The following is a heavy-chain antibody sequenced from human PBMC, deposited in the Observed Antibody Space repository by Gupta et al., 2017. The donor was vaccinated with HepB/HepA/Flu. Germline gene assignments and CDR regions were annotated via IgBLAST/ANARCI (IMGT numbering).Heavy chain of an antibody. Sequence: DVQLVESGGGVVQPGGSLRISCAASGFPFAYYVMHWVRQRPGKGLEWVSLITGEGDTYYADSVKGRFTISRDNDKKSLYLQMHSLRTEDSASYYCAMQDIPVSEYESPGALDVWGQGTTVTVSS. CDR1: GFPFAYYV. D-gene: IGHD2/OR15-2a*01. CDR3: AMQDIPVSEYESPGALDV. V-gene: IGHV3-43*02. CDR2: ITGEGDT. J-gene: IGHJ6*02.